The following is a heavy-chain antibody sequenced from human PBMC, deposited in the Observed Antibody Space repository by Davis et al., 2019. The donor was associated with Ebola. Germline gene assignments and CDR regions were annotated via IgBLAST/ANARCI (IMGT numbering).Heavy chain of an antibody. D-gene: IGHD6-13*01. CDR1: GFTFSNYA. CDR3: ARGLSIAAAHYYYYGMDV. Sequence: PGGSLRHSCAASGFTFSNYAMTWVRQAPGKGLEWVSAISGSGTNTYDADSVKGRFTISRDNCNNSLYLQMNSLRAEDTAVYYCARGLSIAAAHYYYYGMDVWGQGTTVTVSS. J-gene: IGHJ6*02. CDR2: ISGSGTNT. V-gene: IGHV3-23*01.